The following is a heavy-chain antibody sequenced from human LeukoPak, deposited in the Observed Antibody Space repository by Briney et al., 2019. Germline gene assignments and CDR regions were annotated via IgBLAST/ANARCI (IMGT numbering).Heavy chain of an antibody. J-gene: IGHJ4*02. CDR3: TKVAGSGSYYNGFDS. V-gene: IGHV3-33*06. D-gene: IGHD3-10*01. CDR1: GFTFSGYG. Sequence: PGGSLRLSCAASGFTFSGYGMHWVRQAPGKGPEWVAIIWYDGGIKYYAESVKGRFTISRDNSKNALYLQMNSLRAEDTAVYYCTKVAGSGSYYNGFDSWGQGTLVTVSS. CDR2: IWYDGGIK.